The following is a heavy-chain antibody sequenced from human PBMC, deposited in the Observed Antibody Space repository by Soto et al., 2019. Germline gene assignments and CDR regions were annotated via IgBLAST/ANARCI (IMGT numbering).Heavy chain of an antibody. J-gene: IGHJ5*02. CDR3: ARHPERIAEIGWFDP. CDR2: IGTAGDT. Sequence: GGSLRLSCAASGFTFSSYDMHWVRQGTGKGLEWVSYIGTAGDTYYPGSVEGRFTTSRENAKNSLYLQMNNLRAGDTAVYYCARHPERIAEIGWFDPWGQGTLVTVSS. D-gene: IGHD6-13*01. CDR1: GFTFSSYD. V-gene: IGHV3-13*01.